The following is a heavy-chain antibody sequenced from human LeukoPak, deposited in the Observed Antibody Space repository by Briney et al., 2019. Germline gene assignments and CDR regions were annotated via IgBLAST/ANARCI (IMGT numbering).Heavy chain of an antibody. V-gene: IGHV1-8*03. D-gene: IGHD1-20*01. CDR1: GYTFTGYD. Sequence: ASVKVSCKASGYTFTGYDINWVRQATGQGLEWMGWMNPNSGNTGYARKFQGRVTITRNTSISTAYMELSSLRSEDTAVYYCARGLTGEFDYWGQGTLITVSS. CDR3: ARGLTGEFDY. CDR2: MNPNSGNT. J-gene: IGHJ4*02.